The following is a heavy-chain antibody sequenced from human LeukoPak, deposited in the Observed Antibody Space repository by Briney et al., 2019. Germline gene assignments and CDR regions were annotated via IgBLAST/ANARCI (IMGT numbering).Heavy chain of an antibody. D-gene: IGHD3-16*01. CDR2: ISYDGNNK. V-gene: IGHV3-30-3*01. CDR1: GFTFSSFA. CDR3: ARDLGGASDY. J-gene: IGHJ4*02. Sequence: GRSLRLSCAASGFTFSSFAIHWVRQAPVKGLEWVTVISYDGNNKYYTDSVEGRFTISRDNSKNTLYLQMNSLRVEDTAIYYCARDLGGASDYWGQGTLVTVSS.